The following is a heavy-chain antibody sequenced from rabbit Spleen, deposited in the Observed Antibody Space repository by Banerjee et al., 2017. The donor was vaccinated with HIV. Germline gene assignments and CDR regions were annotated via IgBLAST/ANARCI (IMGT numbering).Heavy chain of an antibody. CDR3: ARDLTSVVGWNFNL. Sequence: QEHLVESGGGLVTPGGNLTLTCTASGFDFSSYGVSWVRQAPGKGLEWIGCVGTGSGSTWYASWAKGRFTISKTSSTTVTLQMTSLTAADTATYFCARDLTSVVGWNFNLWGPGTLVTVS. CDR1: GFDFSSYG. CDR2: VGTGSGST. V-gene: IGHV1S45*01. J-gene: IGHJ4*01. D-gene: IGHD1-1*01.